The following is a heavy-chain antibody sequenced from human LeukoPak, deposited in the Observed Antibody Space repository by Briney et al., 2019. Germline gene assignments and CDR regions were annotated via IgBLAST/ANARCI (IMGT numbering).Heavy chain of an antibody. CDR3: TRDCSGGSCWGDAFDI. D-gene: IGHD2-15*01. Sequence: PGRSLRLSCIASGFTFGDYAMSWVRQAPGKGLEWVGFIRSKAYGGTTEYAASVKSRFSISRDDSKSIAYLQMNSLRTEDTAVFYCTRDCSGGSCWGDAFDIWGQETMVTVSS. CDR1: GFTFGDYA. V-gene: IGHV3-49*04. J-gene: IGHJ3*02. CDR2: IRSKAYGGTT.